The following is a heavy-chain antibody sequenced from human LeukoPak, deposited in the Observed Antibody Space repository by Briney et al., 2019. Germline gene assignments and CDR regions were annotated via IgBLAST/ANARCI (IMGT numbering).Heavy chain of an antibody. CDR1: GYTFTSCY. J-gene: IGHJ4*02. CDR2: INPSGGST. D-gene: IGHD2-2*02. CDR3: ARLSSVHSLYTPGSYYDY. V-gene: IGHV1-46*01. Sequence: ASVKVSCKASGYTFTSCYMHWVRQAPGQGLEWMGIINPSGGSTSYAQKFQGRVTMTRDTSTSTVYMELSSLRSEDTAVYYCARLSSVHSLYTPGSYYDYWGQGTLVTVSS.